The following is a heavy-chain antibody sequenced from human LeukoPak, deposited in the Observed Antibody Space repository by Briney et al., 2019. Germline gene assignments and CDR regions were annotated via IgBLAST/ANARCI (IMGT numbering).Heavy chain of an antibody. Sequence: SETLSLTCTVSGYSISSGYYWGWIRQPPGKGLEWIGSIYHSGSTYYNPSLKSRVTISVDTSKNQFSLKLSSVTAADTAVYYCAREGSGWYRGHYYYYMDVWGKGTTVTVSS. D-gene: IGHD6-19*01. V-gene: IGHV4-38-2*02. CDR2: IYHSGST. CDR3: AREGSGWYRGHYYYYMDV. CDR1: GYSISSGYY. J-gene: IGHJ6*03.